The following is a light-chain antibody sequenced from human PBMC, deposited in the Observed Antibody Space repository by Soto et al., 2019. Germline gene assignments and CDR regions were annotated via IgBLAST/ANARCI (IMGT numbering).Light chain of an antibody. J-gene: IGKJ4*01. Sequence: EIVMTQSPATLSVSPGERATLSCRANQGVSSNLAWYQQKPGQAPRLLFYGASTRATGIPARFTGSGSGTEFTLTISSLQSEDFAVYYCHQYNSWPRTFGGGTRVEIK. CDR1: QGVSSN. V-gene: IGKV3-15*01. CDR3: HQYNSWPRT. CDR2: GAS.